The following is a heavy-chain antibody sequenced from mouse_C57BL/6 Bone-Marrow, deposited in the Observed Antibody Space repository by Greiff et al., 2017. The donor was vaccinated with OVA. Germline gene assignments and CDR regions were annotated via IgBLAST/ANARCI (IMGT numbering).Heavy chain of an antibody. D-gene: IGHD3-3*01. CDR3: ARDGDEGFDY. Sequence: EVQLVESGGGLVKPGGSLKLSCAASGFTFSSYAMSWVRQTPEKRLEWVATISDGGSYTYYPDNVKGRFTISRDNAKNNLYLQMSNLKSEDTSMYYCARDGDEGFDYWGQGTTLTVSS. CDR2: ISDGGSYT. J-gene: IGHJ2*01. V-gene: IGHV5-4*01. CDR1: GFTFSSYA.